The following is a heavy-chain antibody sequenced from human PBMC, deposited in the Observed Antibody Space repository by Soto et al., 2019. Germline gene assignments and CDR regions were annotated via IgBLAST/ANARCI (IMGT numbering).Heavy chain of an antibody. D-gene: IGHD3-22*01. CDR1: GYTFITYG. CDR2: ISTYNGNT. CDR3: ARGPTDYYDTSANYFLDY. J-gene: IGHJ4*02. Sequence: QVPLVQSGAEVNKPGASVKVSCKASGYTFITYGVSWVRQAPGQGLDWLGRISTYNGNTRYAERLQGRVTMTTDTTTNTAYMELRNLRSDDTAVYYCARGPTDYYDTSANYFLDYWGQGTLVTVSS. V-gene: IGHV1-18*01.